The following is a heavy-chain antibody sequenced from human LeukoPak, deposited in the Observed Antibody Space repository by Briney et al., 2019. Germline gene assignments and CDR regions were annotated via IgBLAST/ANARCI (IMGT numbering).Heavy chain of an antibody. CDR2: VNNDGSST. CDR3: AKGGLRVTDY. D-gene: IGHD5/OR15-5a*01. Sequence: QSGGSLRLSCAASGFIFSNYWMHWVRQAPGKGLVWVSRVNNDGSSTTYADSVKGRFTISRDNAKNTLYLQMDSLRAEDTAVYYCAKGGLRVTDYWGQGTLVTVS. CDR1: GFIFSNYW. V-gene: IGHV3-74*03. J-gene: IGHJ4*02.